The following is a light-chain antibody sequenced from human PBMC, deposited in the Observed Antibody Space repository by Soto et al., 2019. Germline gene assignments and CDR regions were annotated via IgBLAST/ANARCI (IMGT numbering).Light chain of an antibody. V-gene: IGKV3-11*01. J-gene: IGKJ5*01. CDR2: YAS. Sequence: EILMTQSPATLCLSPGERATLSCRASQSVANYLAWYQQKPGQAPRLLIYYASNRATGIPARFSGSGSGTDFTLTISSLEPEDFAVYYCQQRSNWPPDFGQGTRLEIK. CDR3: QQRSNWPPD. CDR1: QSVANY.